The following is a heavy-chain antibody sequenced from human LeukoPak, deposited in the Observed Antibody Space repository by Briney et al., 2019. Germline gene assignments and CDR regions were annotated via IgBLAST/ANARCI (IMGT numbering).Heavy chain of an antibody. J-gene: IGHJ4*02. CDR1: GFIFGSYA. D-gene: IGHD3-22*01. Sequence: GGSLTLDCAASGFIFGSYAVLWVRQAPGKGLEWVAVISYDGSNKYYADSVKGRFTISRDNSKNTLYLQMNSLRAEDTAVYYCARDVGGRYYDSSVKGYFDYWGQGTLVTVSS. V-gene: IGHV3-30*01. CDR3: ARDVGGRYYDSSVKGYFDY. CDR2: ISYDGSNK.